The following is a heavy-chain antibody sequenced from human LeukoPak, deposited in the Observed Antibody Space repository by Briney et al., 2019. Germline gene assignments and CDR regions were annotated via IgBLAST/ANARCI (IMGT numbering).Heavy chain of an antibody. CDR2: INPSGGST. J-gene: IGHJ4*02. CDR1: GYTFTSYY. D-gene: IGHD2-2*01. V-gene: IGHV1-46*01. CDR3: ATLDQYYFDY. Sequence: ASVKVSCKASGYTFTSYYMHWVRQAPGQGLEWMGIINPSGGSTSYAQKFQGRVTMTEDTSTDTAYMELSSLRSEDTAVYYCATLDQYYFDYWGQGTLVTVSS.